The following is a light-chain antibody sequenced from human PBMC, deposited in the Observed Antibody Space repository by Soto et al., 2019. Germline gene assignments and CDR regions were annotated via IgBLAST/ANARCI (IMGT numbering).Light chain of an antibody. CDR2: DAF. CDR3: RQRYIWPLP. J-gene: IGKJ4*01. Sequence: TVLTQSQATLSLYPGERATLYCKASQSIGNSLGWFQQKPGQAPRLLSDDAFNRANGIPARFTGSGSGSDFTPTISSLETEYLGVYYCRQRYIWPLPFGGGTKVQIK. CDR1: QSIGNS. V-gene: IGKV3-11*01.